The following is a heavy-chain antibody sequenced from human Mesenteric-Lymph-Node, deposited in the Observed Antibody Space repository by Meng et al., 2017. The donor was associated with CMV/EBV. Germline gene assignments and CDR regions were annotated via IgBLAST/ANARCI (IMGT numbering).Heavy chain of an antibody. D-gene: IGHD2-21*01. CDR2: ISGSGGST. Sequence: GESLKISCAASGFTFSSYNMNWVRQAPGKGLEWVSAISGSGGSTYYADSVKGRFTISRDNSKNTLYLQMNSLRAEDTAVYYCAKDVRWGSYYYYGMDVWGQGTTVTVSS. V-gene: IGHV3-23*01. J-gene: IGHJ6*02. CDR3: AKDVRWGSYYYYGMDV. CDR1: GFTFSSYN.